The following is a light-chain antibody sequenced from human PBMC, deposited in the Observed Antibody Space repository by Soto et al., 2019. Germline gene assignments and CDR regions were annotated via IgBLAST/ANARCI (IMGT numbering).Light chain of an antibody. CDR2: DAY. CDR3: QHRSSWPGA. J-gene: IGKJ3*01. Sequence: EIVLTQSPGTLSLSPGERATLSCRASQSVSSFLAWYQQKPGQAPRLLIYDAYNRATGIHARFSGSGSGTDFTLTIRSLEPEDFAVYYCQHRSSWPGAFGPGTKVDIK. CDR1: QSVSSF. V-gene: IGKV3-11*01.